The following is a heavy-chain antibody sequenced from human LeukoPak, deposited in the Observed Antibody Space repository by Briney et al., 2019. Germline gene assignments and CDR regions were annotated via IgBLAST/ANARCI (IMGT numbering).Heavy chain of an antibody. CDR2: ISSSGSTI. CDR1: GFTFSSYE. D-gene: IGHD1-14*01. V-gene: IGHV3-48*03. Sequence: PGGSLRLSCAASGFTFSSYEMNWVRQAPGKGLEWVSYISSSGSTIYYADSVKGRFTISRDNAKNSLYLQMNSLGAEDTAVYYCASENRYYFDYWGQGTLVTVSS. J-gene: IGHJ4*02. CDR3: ASENRYYFDY.